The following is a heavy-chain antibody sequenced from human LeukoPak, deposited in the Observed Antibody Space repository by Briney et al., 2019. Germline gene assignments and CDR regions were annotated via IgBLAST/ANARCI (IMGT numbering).Heavy chain of an antibody. CDR1: GFTFRNYW. CDR2: INSDGINT. Sequence: GGSLRLSCAASGFTFRNYWMYWVRQALGKGLVWVSRINSDGINTSYADSVKGRFTISRDNAKNTLNLQMNSLRAEDTAVYYCARDLGQYYDTSDNWFDPWGQGTLVTVSS. D-gene: IGHD3-22*01. CDR3: ARDLGQYYDTSDNWFDP. V-gene: IGHV3-74*01. J-gene: IGHJ5*02.